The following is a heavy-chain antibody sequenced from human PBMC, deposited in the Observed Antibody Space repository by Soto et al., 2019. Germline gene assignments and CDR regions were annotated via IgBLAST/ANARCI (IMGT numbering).Heavy chain of an antibody. J-gene: IGHJ4*02. Sequence: QVQLLQAGAEVKKPGASVKVSCKASGYTFTSYGISWVRQAPGQVVEWMGWLSAYNGNTNYAQKLQGRVTRTTATATSTAYMELRRLRSDATAVYYAARDRQLEQRNGGGGIDYWGQGTLVTVSS. CDR2: LSAYNGNT. D-gene: IGHD1-1*01. CDR1: GYTFTSYG. CDR3: ARDRQLEQRNGGGGIDY. V-gene: IGHV1-18*01.